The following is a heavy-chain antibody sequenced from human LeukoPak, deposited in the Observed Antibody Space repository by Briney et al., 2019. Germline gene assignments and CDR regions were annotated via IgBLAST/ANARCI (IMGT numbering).Heavy chain of an antibody. Sequence: SETLSLTCTVSGGSISSYYWSWIRQPPGKGLKWIGYIYYSGSTNYNPSLKSRVTISVDTSKNQFSLKLSSVTAADTAVYYCARGPYYYDSSGYYRAYFDYWGQGTLVTVSS. CDR2: IYYSGST. J-gene: IGHJ4*02. D-gene: IGHD3-22*01. CDR1: GGSISSYY. CDR3: ARGPYYYDSSGYYRAYFDY. V-gene: IGHV4-59*01.